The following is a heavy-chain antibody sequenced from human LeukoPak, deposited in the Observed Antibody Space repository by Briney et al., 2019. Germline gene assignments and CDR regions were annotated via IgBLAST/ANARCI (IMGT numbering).Heavy chain of an antibody. Sequence: GGSLRLSCAASGFTFRNYWMTWVRQAPGKGLEWVATIRQDGSQKYYVDSVKGRFIISRDKAKKSLYLQMNSLRAEDTAVYYCARESGSVTSEVDFDYWGQGTLVTVSS. J-gene: IGHJ4*02. CDR1: GFTFRNYW. CDR3: ARESGSVTSEVDFDY. D-gene: IGHD4-17*01. CDR2: IRQDGSQK. V-gene: IGHV3-7*01.